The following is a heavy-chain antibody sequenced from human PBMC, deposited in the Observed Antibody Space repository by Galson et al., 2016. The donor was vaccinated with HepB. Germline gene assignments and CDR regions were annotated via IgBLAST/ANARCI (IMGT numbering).Heavy chain of an antibody. D-gene: IGHD5-24*01. CDR2: ISYDGSNK. Sequence: SLRLSCAASGFTFRSYAMHWVRQAPGKGLEWVGVISYDGSNKYYADSMKGRFTMSRDSSNNVLYVQLNSLRAEDTAVYYCARDERWVQYSYYYAMDVWGQGTTVIVSS. CDR1: GFTFRSYA. V-gene: IGHV3-30-3*01. CDR3: ARDERWVQYSYYYAMDV. J-gene: IGHJ6*02.